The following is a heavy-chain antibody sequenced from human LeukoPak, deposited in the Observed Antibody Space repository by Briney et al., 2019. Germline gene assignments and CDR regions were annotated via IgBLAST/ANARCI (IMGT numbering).Heavy chain of an antibody. D-gene: IGHD3-22*01. CDR1: GGSFSGYY. CDR2: INHSGST. CDR3: ARVGGYDSSGYCDY. V-gene: IGHV4-34*01. Sequence: SETLSLTCAVYGGSFSGYYWSWIRQPPGKGLEWIGEINHSGSTNYNPSLKSRVTISVDTSKNQFSLKLSSVTAADTAVYYCARVGGYDSSGYCDYWGEGTLVTVS. J-gene: IGHJ4*02.